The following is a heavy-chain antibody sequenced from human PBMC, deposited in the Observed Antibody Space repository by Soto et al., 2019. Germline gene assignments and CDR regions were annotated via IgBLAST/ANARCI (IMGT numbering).Heavy chain of an antibody. Sequence: GGSLRLSCAASGFPCGSYDMTWVRQAPGKGLEWVSTILVDGRTFYVDSVRGRFTISRDNSRNTVYLQMNSLTAGDTALYYCAKATATGGGAFDFCGQGTMVTVSS. D-gene: IGHD2-8*02. CDR3: AKATATGGGAFDF. V-gene: IGHV3-23*01. CDR1: GFPCGSYD. CDR2: ILVDGRT. J-gene: IGHJ3*01.